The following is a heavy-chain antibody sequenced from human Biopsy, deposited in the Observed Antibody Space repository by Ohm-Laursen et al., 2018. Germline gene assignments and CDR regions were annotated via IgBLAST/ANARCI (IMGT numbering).Heavy chain of an antibody. J-gene: IGHJ6*02. CDR2: IYYSGST. CDR3: ARATNSTGWPYYYFYGMDV. D-gene: IGHD2/OR15-2a*01. CDR1: GGSISSYY. V-gene: IGHV4-59*01. Sequence: SETLSLTCFVSGGSISSYYWNWIRQTPGKGLEWIGYIYYSGSTNYNPSLKSRVTISVDTSKNQFSLRLNSVTAADTAVYYCARATNSTGWPYYYFYGMDVWGQGTTVTVSS.